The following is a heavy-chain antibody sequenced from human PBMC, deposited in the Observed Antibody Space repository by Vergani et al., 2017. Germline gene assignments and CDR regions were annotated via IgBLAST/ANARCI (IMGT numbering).Heavy chain of an antibody. J-gene: IGHJ4*02. CDR2: SSSSSSYI. CDR3: ARERGQEGAFDY. V-gene: IGHV3-21*01. Sequence: EVQLLESGGGLVQPGGSLRLSCAASGFTFSSYSMNWVRQAQGKGLEWVSSSSSSSSYIYYADSVKGRFTISRDNAKNSLYLQRNSLRAEDTAVYYCARERGQEGAFDYWGQGTLVTVSS. CDR1: GFTFSSYS. D-gene: IGHD1-26*01.